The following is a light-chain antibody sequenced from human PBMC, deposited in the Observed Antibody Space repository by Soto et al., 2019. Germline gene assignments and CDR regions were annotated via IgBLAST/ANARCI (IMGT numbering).Light chain of an antibody. J-gene: IGLJ1*01. CDR1: SSDVGAYNY. CDR2: DVS. Sequence: QSALTQPRSVSGSPGQSVTISCTGTSSDVGAYNYVSWYQQHPGKAPKLMIYDVSKRPSGVPDRCSGSKSVNTASLTISGLQSEYEADYYCCSYAGSYTYVFGTGTKVTVL. CDR3: CSYAGSYTYV. V-gene: IGLV2-11*01.